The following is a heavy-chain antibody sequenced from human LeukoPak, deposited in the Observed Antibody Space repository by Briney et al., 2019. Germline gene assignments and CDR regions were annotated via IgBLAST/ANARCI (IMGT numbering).Heavy chain of an antibody. J-gene: IGHJ3*02. D-gene: IGHD1-26*01. CDR1: GGSISSYY. V-gene: IGHV4-59*01. CDR2: IYYSGST. CDR3: ARVDGRDAFDI. Sequence: PSETLSLTCTVSGGSISSYYWSWIRQPPGKGLEWIGYIYYSGSTDYNPSLKSRLTISVDTSKNQFSLKLSSVTAADTAVYYCARVDGRDAFDIWGQGTMVTVSS.